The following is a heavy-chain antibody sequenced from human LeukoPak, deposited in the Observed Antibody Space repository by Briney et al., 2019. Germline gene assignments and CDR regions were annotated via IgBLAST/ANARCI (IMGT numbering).Heavy chain of an antibody. Sequence: GGSLRLSCAASGFTVSSYSMNWVRQAPGKGLEWVSSISSSSSYIYYADSVKGRFTISRDNAKNSLYLQMNSLRAEDTAVYYCARMRGEGRMTRREDFDYWGQGTLVTVSS. CDR1: GFTVSSYS. D-gene: IGHD3-10*01. V-gene: IGHV3-21*01. J-gene: IGHJ4*02. CDR2: ISSSSSYI. CDR3: ARMRGEGRMTRREDFDY.